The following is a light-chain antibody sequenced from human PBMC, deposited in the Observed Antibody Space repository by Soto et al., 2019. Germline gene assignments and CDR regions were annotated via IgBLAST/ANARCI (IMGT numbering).Light chain of an antibody. CDR3: QQTSSFPLT. CDR2: KAS. CDR1: QGISSW. Sequence: IQMTQSPFSVSASVGDRVTITCRASQGISSWLAWYQQKPGKSPTLLIYKASNLQTGVPSRFSGSGSGTDFTLTISSLQPEDFATYYCQQTSSFPLTCGGGTKVEIK. J-gene: IGKJ4*01. V-gene: IGKV1-12*01.